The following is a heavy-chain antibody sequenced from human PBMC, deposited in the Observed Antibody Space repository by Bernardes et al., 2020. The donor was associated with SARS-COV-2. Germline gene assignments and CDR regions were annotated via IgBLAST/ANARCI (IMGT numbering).Heavy chain of an antibody. CDR1: GGTFNTYT. CDR3: ARDKYNNYDVAMDV. Sequence: SVKVSCQASGGTFNTYTFSWVRQAPGQGLEWMGRIIPMLANPTYAQKFQDRVTITADKSTSTLSMELTSLRSEDTAVYYCARDKYNNYDVAMDVWGQGTTVIVSS. V-gene: IGHV1-69*08. J-gene: IGHJ6*02. CDR2: IIPMLANP. D-gene: IGHD4-4*01.